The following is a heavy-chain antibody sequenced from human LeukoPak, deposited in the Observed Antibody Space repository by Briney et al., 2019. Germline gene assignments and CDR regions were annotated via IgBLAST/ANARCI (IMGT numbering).Heavy chain of an antibody. V-gene: IGHV1-69*13. Sequence: VASVKVSCKASGGTFSSYAISWVRQAPGQGLEWMGGIIPIFGTANYAQKFQGRVTITADESTSTAYMELSSLRSEDTAVYYCARGPLDIVVVPADEYFQHWGQGTLVTVSS. D-gene: IGHD2-2*03. CDR3: ARGPLDIVVVPADEYFQH. CDR2: IIPIFGTA. CDR1: GGTFSSYA. J-gene: IGHJ1*01.